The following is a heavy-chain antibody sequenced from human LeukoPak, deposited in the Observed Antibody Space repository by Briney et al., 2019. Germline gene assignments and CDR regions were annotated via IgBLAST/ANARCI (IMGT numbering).Heavy chain of an antibody. CDR3: AKSGYNRFDY. CDR1: GFTFSSYE. Sequence: GGSLRLSCAASGFTFSSYEMNWVRQAPGKGLEWVSYISSSGSTIYYADSVKGRFTISRDNSKNTLYLQMNSLVAEDTAVYYCAKSGYNRFDYWGQGTRVTVSS. D-gene: IGHD5-24*01. CDR2: ISSSGSTI. V-gene: IGHV3-48*03. J-gene: IGHJ4*02.